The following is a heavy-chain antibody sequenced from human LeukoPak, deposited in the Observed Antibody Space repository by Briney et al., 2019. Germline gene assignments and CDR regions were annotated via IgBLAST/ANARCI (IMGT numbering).Heavy chain of an antibody. CDR3: AIMHGYYDGSGFWVQ. CDR2: ISPSGDRT. J-gene: IGHJ4*02. CDR1: GFTLSSYA. D-gene: IGHD3-22*01. V-gene: IGHV3-23*01. Sequence: GGSLRLSCAASGFTLSSYAMSWVRQAPGKGLEWVSFISPSGDRTSNADSVEGRFTISRDNTGNTLYLQMNSLRDEDTGVYYCAIMHGYYDGSGFWVQWGQGTLVTVSS.